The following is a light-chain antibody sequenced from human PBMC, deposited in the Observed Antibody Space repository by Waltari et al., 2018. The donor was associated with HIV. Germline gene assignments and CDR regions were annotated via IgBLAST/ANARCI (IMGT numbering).Light chain of an antibody. CDR3: QSYDSSLSGLL. Sequence: QSVLTQPPSVSGAPGQRVTISCTGSSSNIGAGFDVHWYQPLPGTAPKLLLYGNTNRPSGVPDRFSGSKSGTSASLAITGLQAEDEADYYCQSYDSSLSGLLFGGGTKLTVL. CDR1: SSNIGAGFD. CDR2: GNT. V-gene: IGLV1-40*01. J-gene: IGLJ2*01.